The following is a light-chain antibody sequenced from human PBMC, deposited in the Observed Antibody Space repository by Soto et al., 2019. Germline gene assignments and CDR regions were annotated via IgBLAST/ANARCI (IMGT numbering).Light chain of an antibody. J-gene: IGKJ1*01. V-gene: IGKV1-9*01. CDR3: QQYNNWPPSWT. CDR1: QGISSY. CDR2: DAS. Sequence: DIQMTQSPSTLSGSVGDRVTITCRASQGISSYLGWYQQKPGKAPNLLIYDASTLHSGVPSRFSGGGSGTDFTLTISSLQPEDFAVYYCQQYNNWPPSWTFGQGTKVDIK.